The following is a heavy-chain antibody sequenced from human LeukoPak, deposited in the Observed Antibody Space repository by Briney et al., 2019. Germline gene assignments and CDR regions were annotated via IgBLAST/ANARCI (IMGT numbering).Heavy chain of an antibody. D-gene: IGHD3-10*01. CDR1: GYSISSGYY. Sequence: SETLSLTCAVSGYSISSGYYWGWIRQPPGKGLEWIGSIYHSGSTYCNPSLKSRVTISVDTSKNQFSLKLSSVTAADTAVYYCARDHSYGSGSYHFDYWGQGTLVTVSS. CDR2: IYHSGST. V-gene: IGHV4-38-2*02. J-gene: IGHJ4*02. CDR3: ARDHSYGSGSYHFDY.